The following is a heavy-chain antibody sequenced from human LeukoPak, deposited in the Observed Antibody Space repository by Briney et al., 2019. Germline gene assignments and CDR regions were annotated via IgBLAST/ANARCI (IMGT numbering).Heavy chain of an antibody. CDR3: ARGTYCSSTSCQVTINYMDV. D-gene: IGHD2-2*01. CDR1: GGSFSSYV. Sequence: EASVKVSCKASGGSFSSYVITWVRQAPGQGLEWMGRIIPVFGVSNFAQKFQGRVTITADKSTNTAYMELSSLRSEDMAMYYCARGTYCSSTSCQVTINYMDVWGKGTTVTVSS. CDR2: IIPVFGVS. J-gene: IGHJ6*03. V-gene: IGHV1-69*04.